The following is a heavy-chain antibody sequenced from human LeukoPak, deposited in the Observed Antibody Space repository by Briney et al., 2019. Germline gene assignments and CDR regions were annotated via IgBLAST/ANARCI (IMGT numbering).Heavy chain of an antibody. V-gene: IGHV4-39*07. Sequence: SETLSLTCTVSGDSISSSSYYWGWIRQPPGKGLEWIGEINHSGSTNYNPSLKSRVTISVDTSKNQFSLKLSSVTAADTAVYYCARRIVGATMSFGYWGQGTLVTVSS. J-gene: IGHJ4*02. CDR3: ARRIVGATMSFGY. CDR2: INHSGST. D-gene: IGHD1-26*01. CDR1: GDSISSSSYY.